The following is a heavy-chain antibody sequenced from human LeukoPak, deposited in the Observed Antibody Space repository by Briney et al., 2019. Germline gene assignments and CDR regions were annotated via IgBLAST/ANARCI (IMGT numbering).Heavy chain of an antibody. CDR1: GGSIGTYY. J-gene: IGHJ6*03. D-gene: IGHD3-16*02. CDR2: IYVTGT. CDR3: ARHIGGGIEDMDV. V-gene: IGHV4-59*08. Sequence: SETLSLTCTVSGGSIGTYYWSWIRQSPGKGLEWIGYIYVTGTRYNPYLQSRVTISVDRSRNQFFLKMSSVTAADTAVYYCARHIGGGIEDMDVWGKGTEVIVSS.